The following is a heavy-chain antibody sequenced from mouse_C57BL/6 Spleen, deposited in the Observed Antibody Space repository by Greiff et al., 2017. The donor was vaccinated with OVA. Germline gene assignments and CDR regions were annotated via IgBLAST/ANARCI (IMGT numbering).Heavy chain of an antibody. CDR2: ISYDGSN. CDR3: ARARYDYYFDD. D-gene: IGHD2-4*01. Sequence: EVQLQQSGPGLVKPSQSLSLTCSVTGYSITSGYYWNWIRQFPGNKLEWMGYISYDGSNNYNPSLKNRISITRDTSKNQFFLKLNSVTTEDTATYYCARARYDYYFDDWGQGTTLTVSS. CDR1: GYSITSGYY. V-gene: IGHV3-6*01. J-gene: IGHJ2*01.